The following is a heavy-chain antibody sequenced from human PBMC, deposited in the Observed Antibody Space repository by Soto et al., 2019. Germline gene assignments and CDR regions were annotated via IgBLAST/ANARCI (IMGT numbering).Heavy chain of an antibody. CDR2: INAFDDDT. D-gene: IGHD2-8*01. CDR3: ARNLYGRAFDI. CDR1: AYTFTSYH. Sequence: QAQLEQSGPEVKRPGASLKVSCKASAYTFTSYHISWVRQAPGQGLEWIGWINAFDDDTNYSQKFQDRVTMTAHRSTDTAYLDLRSLGSDDTAIYYCARNLYGRAFDIWGQGTMVRLF. V-gene: IGHV1-18*04. J-gene: IGHJ3*02.